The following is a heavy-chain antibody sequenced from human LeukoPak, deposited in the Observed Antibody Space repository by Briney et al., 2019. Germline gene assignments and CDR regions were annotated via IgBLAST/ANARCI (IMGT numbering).Heavy chain of an antibody. CDR2: ISYDGSNK. Sequence: GGSLRLSCAASGFTFSSYGMHWVRQAPGKGLEWVAVISYDGSNKCYADSVKGRFTISRDNSKNTLYLQTNSLRAEDTAVYYCAKDSGSGSYSTFDYWGQGTLVTVSS. CDR3: AKDSGSGSYSTFDY. J-gene: IGHJ4*02. CDR1: GFTFSSYG. V-gene: IGHV3-30*18. D-gene: IGHD3-10*01.